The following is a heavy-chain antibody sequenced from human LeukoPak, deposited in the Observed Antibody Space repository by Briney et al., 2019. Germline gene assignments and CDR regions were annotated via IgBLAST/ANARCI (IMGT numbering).Heavy chain of an antibody. J-gene: IGHJ4*02. CDR3: ARRIAAAGRNTIDY. V-gene: IGHV4-39*01. CDR1: GGSISSSSYY. D-gene: IGHD6-13*01. CDR2: IYYSGST. Sequence: PSETLSLTCTVSGGSISSSSYYWGWIRQPPGKGLEWIGSIYYSGSTYYNPSLKSRVTISVDTSKNQFSLKLSSVTAADTAVYYCARRIAAAGRNTIDYWGQGTLVTVSS.